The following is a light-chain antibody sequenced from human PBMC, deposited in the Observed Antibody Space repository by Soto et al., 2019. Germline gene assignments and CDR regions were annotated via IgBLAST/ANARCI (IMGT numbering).Light chain of an antibody. CDR2: GNS. V-gene: IGLV1-40*01. CDR3: QSHASSLSALYV. CDR1: SSNIGAGYD. J-gene: IGLJ1*01. Sequence: QSVLTQPPSVSGAPGQRVTISCTGSSSNIGAGYDVHWYQQLPGTAPKLLIYGNSNRPSGVPDRFSGSKSGTSASLAITGLQAEDEADYYCQSHASSLSALYVFGTGTKVT.